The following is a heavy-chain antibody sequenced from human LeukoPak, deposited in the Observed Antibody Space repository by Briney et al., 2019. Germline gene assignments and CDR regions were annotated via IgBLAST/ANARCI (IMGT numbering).Heavy chain of an antibody. J-gene: IGHJ6*02. V-gene: IGHV4-34*01. CDR2: INHSGST. CDR3: VRGRRYFDWLLPPYGMDV. Sequence: SETLSLTCAVYGGSFSGYYWSWIRQPPGKGLEWIGEINHSGSTNYNPSLKSRVTISVDTSKNQFSLKLSSVTAADTAVYYCVRGRRYFDWLLPPYGMDVGGQGTTVTVSS. CDR1: GGSFSGYY. D-gene: IGHD3-9*01.